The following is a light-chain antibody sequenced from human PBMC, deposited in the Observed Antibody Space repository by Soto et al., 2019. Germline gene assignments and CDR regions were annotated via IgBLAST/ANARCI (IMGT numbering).Light chain of an antibody. CDR1: QSVSSSY. CDR2: GAS. J-gene: IGKJ2*01. V-gene: IGKV3-20*01. CDR3: QQYGSSPRT. Sequence: EIVLTQSPGTLSLSPGERATLSCRASQSVSSSYLAWYQQKPGQAPRLLIYGASSRATGIPDRFSGSGSGTDFTLTISRLEPEDFAVYYCQQYGSSPRTFCQGTKLKIK.